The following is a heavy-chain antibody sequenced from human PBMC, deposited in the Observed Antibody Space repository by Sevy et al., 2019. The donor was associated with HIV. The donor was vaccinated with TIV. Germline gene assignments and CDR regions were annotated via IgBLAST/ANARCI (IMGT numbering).Heavy chain of an antibody. Sequence: GGSLRLSCAASGFTFSYYDMHWVRQPTGKGLEWVSGFGIAGDTYYSDSVKGRFTISRENAKNYLYLQMNSLRAGDTAVYYCARKSVSYSHFDYWGQGTLVTVSS. J-gene: IGHJ4*02. CDR3: ARKSVSYSHFDY. V-gene: IGHV3-13*01. D-gene: IGHD1-26*01. CDR1: GFTFSYYD. CDR2: FGIAGDT.